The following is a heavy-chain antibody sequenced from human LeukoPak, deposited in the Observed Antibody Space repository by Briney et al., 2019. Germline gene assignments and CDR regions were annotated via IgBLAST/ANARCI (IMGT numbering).Heavy chain of an antibody. Sequence: PGGSLRLSCAASGFTSSTSAMSWVRQAPGKGLEWVSSISTTVGNTYYADSVKGRSTISRDNSNNTLYLQMNSLTAEDTAVYYCTKRAEFGGFDPWGQGTLVTVSS. V-gene: IGHV3-23*01. J-gene: IGHJ5*02. CDR2: ISTTVGNT. CDR3: TKRAEFGGFDP. CDR1: GFTSSTSA. D-gene: IGHD3-10*01.